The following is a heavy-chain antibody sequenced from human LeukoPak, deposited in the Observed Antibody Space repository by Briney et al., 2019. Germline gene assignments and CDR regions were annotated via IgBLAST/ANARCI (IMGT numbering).Heavy chain of an antibody. V-gene: IGHV4-34*01. CDR2: INPSGSP. J-gene: IGHJ4*02. CDR3: ARRTYYYDDNAQARDY. CDR1: GWSFGGSY. Sequence: SDTLSLTCVVYGWSFGGSYWTWIRQPPGKGLQYIGEINPSGSPIYNPSLEGRVTISVDTSNNQFSLKLNSVTAADTAVYFCARRTYYYDDNAQARDYWGRGTLVTVSS. D-gene: IGHD3-22*01.